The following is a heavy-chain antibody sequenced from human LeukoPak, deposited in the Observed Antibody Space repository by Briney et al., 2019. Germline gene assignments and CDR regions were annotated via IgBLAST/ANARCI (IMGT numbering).Heavy chain of an antibody. D-gene: IGHD6-19*01. J-gene: IGHJ4*02. CDR1: GYSISSGYY. CDR2: IYHSGST. V-gene: IGHV4-38-2*02. Sequence: PSETLSLTCTVSGYSISSGYYWGWIRQPPGKGLEWIGEIYHSGSTNYNPSLKSRVTISVDKSKNQFSLKLSSVTAADTAVYYCASRRGHFPSVAGFDYWGQGTLVTVSS. CDR3: ASRRGHFPSVAGFDY.